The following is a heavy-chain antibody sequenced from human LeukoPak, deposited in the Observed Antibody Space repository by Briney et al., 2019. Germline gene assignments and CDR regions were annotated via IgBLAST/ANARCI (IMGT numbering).Heavy chain of an antibody. V-gene: IGHV1-8*01. D-gene: IGHD3-16*01. CDR2: INPNSGNT. CDR1: EYTFTNYD. CDR3: ARSLGTYWGKDFLNWFDP. J-gene: IGHJ5*02. Sequence: ASVKVSCRASEYTFTNYDINWVRQATGQGLEWMGWINPNSGNTGYTQKFQGRVTMTRNTSLSTAYMELTSLKSEDTAVYYCARSLGTYWGKDFLNWFDPWGQGTLVTVSS.